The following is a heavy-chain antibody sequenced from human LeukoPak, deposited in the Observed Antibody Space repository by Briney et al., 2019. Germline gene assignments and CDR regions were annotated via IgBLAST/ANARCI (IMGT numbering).Heavy chain of an antibody. J-gene: IGHJ5*02. V-gene: IGHV4-34*01. D-gene: IGHD4-17*01. CDR2: INHSGST. Sequence: PSETLSLTCAVYGGSFSGYYWSWIRQPPGKGLEWIGEINHSGSTNYNPSLKSRVTISVDTSKNQFSLKLSSVTAADTAMYYCVRDDFGDYTRRFDPWGQGTLVTVSS. CDR1: GGSFSGYY. CDR3: VRDDFGDYTRRFDP.